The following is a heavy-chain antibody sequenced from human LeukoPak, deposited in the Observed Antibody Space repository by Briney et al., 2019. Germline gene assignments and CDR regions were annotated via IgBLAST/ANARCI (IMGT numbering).Heavy chain of an antibody. J-gene: IGHJ4*02. D-gene: IGHD6-13*01. CDR2: ISWDGGST. Sequence: GSLRLSCAASGFTFDDYAMHWVRQAPGKGLEWVSLISWDGGSTYYADSVKGRFTISRDNSKNSLYLQMNSLRAEDTALYYCARVPALAAAEDYWGQGTLVTVSS. V-gene: IGHV3-43D*03. CDR3: ARVPALAAAEDY. CDR1: GFTFDDYA.